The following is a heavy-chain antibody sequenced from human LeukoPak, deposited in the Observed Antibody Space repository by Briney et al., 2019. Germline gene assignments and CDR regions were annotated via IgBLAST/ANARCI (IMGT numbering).Heavy chain of an antibody. CDR3: TTERGYSGYDN. Sequence: GGSLRLSCAASGLTFKNAWMSWVRQGPGKGLEWVGRIKSKTDGGTADHATFVEGRSTISRDDSKNTLYLQMNSLKTEDTAVYYCTTERGYSGYDNWGQGTLVTVSS. J-gene: IGHJ4*02. CDR1: GLTFKNAW. V-gene: IGHV3-15*01. D-gene: IGHD5-12*01. CDR2: IKSKTDGGTA.